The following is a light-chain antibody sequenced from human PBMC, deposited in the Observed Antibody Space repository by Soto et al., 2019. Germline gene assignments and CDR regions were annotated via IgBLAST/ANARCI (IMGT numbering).Light chain of an antibody. V-gene: IGKV3-20*01. CDR1: QSVSSSY. Sequence: EIVLTQSPGTLSLSPGERATLSCRASQSVSSSYLAWYQQKPGQAPRLLIYGASSRATGIPDRFSGSGSGTDFTLTISRLEPEDCAVYYCQQYGSSPITFGPGTKVASK. J-gene: IGKJ3*01. CDR3: QQYGSSPIT. CDR2: GAS.